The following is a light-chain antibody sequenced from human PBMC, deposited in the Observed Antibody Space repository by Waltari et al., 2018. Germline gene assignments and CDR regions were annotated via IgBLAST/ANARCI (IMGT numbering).Light chain of an antibody. J-gene: IGKJ1*01. Sequence: AIRMTQSPSSLSAATVDRVTITCRASQGISSYLAWYQQKPGKAPKHLIYAASTLQNVVPSRFSGSGSGTDFTLTISCLQSEDFATYYCQQYYSYPRTFGQGTKVEIK. CDR3: QQYYSYPRT. CDR1: QGISSY. V-gene: IGKV1-8*01. CDR2: AAS.